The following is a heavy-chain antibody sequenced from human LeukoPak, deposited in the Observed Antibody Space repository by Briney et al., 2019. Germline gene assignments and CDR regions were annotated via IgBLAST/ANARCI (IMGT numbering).Heavy chain of an antibody. V-gene: IGHV4-59*01. CDR1: GGSISSFY. Sequence: PSETLSLTCTVSGGSISSFYWSWIRQPPGKGLEWFGYIYYSENTNYNPSLKSRVTISVDTSKNQFSLKLSSVTAADTALYYCARVRGNWNDVYWFDPWGQGTLVTVSS. CDR3: ARVRGNWNDVYWFDP. D-gene: IGHD1-1*01. CDR2: IYYSENT. J-gene: IGHJ5*02.